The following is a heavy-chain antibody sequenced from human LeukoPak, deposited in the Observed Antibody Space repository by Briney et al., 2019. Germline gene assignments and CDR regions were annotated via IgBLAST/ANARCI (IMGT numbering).Heavy chain of an antibody. CDR1: GGSISSGDYY. J-gene: IGHJ4*02. Sequence: SETLSLTCTVSGGSISSGDYYWSWIRQPPGKGLEWIGSIYHSGNTNYSPSLKSRVTISVDTSKNQFSLKLSSVTAADTAVYYCARLYGSGSFRGFSWGQGTLVTVSS. V-gene: IGHV4-39*07. CDR2: IYHSGNT. CDR3: ARLYGSGSFRGFS. D-gene: IGHD3-10*01.